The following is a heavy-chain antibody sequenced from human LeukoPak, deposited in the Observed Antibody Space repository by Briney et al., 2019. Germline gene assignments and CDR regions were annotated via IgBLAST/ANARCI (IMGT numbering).Heavy chain of an antibody. V-gene: IGHV3-20*04. J-gene: IGHJ4*02. Sequence: GGSLRLSCAASGFTFNDYGMSWVRHAPGKGLEWVSGINWSGGSTGYADSVNGRLTISRDNVKNSLYLQMHRLRAEDTAVYYCARGGLAYCGGDCYWQGYYWGQGTLVSVSS. D-gene: IGHD2-21*02. CDR2: INWSGGST. CDR3: ARGGLAYCGGDCYWQGYY. CDR1: GFTFNDYG.